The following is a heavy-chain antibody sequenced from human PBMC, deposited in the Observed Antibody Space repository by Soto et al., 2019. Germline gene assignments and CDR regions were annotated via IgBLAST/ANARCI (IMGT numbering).Heavy chain of an antibody. D-gene: IGHD1-26*01. CDR3: GRHKAWEDYFYP. CDR1: GGSISSTSDC. V-gene: IGHV4-39*01. CDR2: IFHGGTS. Sequence: QLQLQESGPGLVKPSETLSLSCTVSGGSISSTSDCWGWARQPPGKGLEWIGCIFHGGTSFYSPSLKSRVTLFVDTSKDQFSLKLSSVTAADTAVYYCGRHKAWEDYFYPWGQGTLVTVSS. J-gene: IGHJ5*02.